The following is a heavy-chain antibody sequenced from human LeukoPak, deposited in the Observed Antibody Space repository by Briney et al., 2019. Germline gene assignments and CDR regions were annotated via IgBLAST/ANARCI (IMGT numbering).Heavy chain of an antibody. CDR3: AKDGGELRFLTYMDV. J-gene: IGHJ6*03. CDR1: GFTFSSYG. CDR2: LWYDGSNK. Sequence: PGGSLRLSCAASGFTFSSYGMHWVRQAPGKGLEWVAVLWYDGSNKYYADSVKGRFTISRDNSKNTLYLQMNSLRAEDTAVYYCAKDGGELRFLTYMDVWGKGTTVTVSS. V-gene: IGHV3-33*06. D-gene: IGHD3-3*01.